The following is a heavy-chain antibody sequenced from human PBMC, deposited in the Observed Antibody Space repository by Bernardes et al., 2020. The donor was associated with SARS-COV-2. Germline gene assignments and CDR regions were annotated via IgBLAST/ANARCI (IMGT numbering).Heavy chain of an antibody. Sequence: GGSLRLSCAASGFVFRSYAMNWVRQAPGKGLEWVSTISGTGEQTYHTDSVKGRFTISRDNSKNTVYLQMNSLRVEDTALYYCAKSSWSGYSWGQGTLVTVSS. V-gene: IGHV3-23*01. CDR2: ISGTGEQT. CDR1: GFVFRSYA. CDR3: AKSSWSGYS. D-gene: IGHD3-3*01. J-gene: IGHJ5*02.